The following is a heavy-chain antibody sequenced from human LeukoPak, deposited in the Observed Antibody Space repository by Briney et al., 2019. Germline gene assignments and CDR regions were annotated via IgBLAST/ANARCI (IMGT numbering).Heavy chain of an antibody. Sequence: GGSLRLSCAASGFTFSSYWMHWVRQTPGKGLMWVSRIESNGLALYADSVRDRFTISRDNAKDSLYLQMNSLRAEDTAVYYCARDPGSGYEEHFDYWGQGTLVTVSS. V-gene: IGHV3-74*01. D-gene: IGHD5-12*01. J-gene: IGHJ4*02. CDR3: ARDPGSGYEEHFDY. CDR2: IESNGLA. CDR1: GFTFSSYW.